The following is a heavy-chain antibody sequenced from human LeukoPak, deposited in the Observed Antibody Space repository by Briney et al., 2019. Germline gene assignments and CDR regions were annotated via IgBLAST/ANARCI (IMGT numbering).Heavy chain of an antibody. CDR3: ARDESRGPYYFDN. V-gene: IGHV1-18*01. CDR1: GYTFSIYG. J-gene: IGHJ4*02. CDR2: ISAYNGNR. Sequence: ASVKVSYKSSGYTFSIYGISWVRQVPGQGLEWMGWISAYNGNRNYAQNLQGRVTMTTDTSTSTAYMELRTLRSDDTAVYYCARDESRGPYYFDNWGQGTLVTVSS.